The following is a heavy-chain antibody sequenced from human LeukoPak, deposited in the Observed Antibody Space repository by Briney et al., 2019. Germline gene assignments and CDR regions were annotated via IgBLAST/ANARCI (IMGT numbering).Heavy chain of an antibody. Sequence: QPGGSLRLSCVASGFTFDSYSMNWVRQAPGKGLERVAVISSDGNNKYYADSVKGRFTISRDNSKNTLDLQMNSLRAEDTAVYYCAKGNVNYSGGYFHYWGQGTLVTVSS. J-gene: IGHJ1*01. CDR3: AKGNVNYSGGYFHY. CDR1: GFTFDSYS. D-gene: IGHD1-7*01. V-gene: IGHV3-30*18. CDR2: ISSDGNNK.